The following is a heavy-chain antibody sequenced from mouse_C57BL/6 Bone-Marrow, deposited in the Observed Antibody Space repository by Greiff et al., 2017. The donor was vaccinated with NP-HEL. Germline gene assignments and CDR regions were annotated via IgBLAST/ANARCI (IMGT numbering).Heavy chain of an antibody. V-gene: IGHV1-81*01. Sequence: QVQLQQSGAELARPGASVKLSCKASGYTFTSYGISWVKQRTGQGLEWIGEIYPRSGYTYYNEKFKGKATLTADKSSSTAYMELRSLTSEDSAVYFCARGSPTMVTTPFAYWGQGTLVTVSA. D-gene: IGHD2-9*01. J-gene: IGHJ3*01. CDR1: GYTFTSYG. CDR2: IYPRSGYT. CDR3: ARGSPTMVTTPFAY.